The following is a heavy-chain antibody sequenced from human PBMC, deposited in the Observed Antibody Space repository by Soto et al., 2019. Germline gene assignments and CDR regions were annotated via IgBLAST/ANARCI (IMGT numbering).Heavy chain of an antibody. Sequence: QLQLQESGSGLVKPSQTLSLTCAVSGGSISSGGYSWSWIRQPPGKGLEWIGYVYHSGSTYYNTSLMSGVTRSVDMSKNQLSLKLSSVIAADTAVYDCARAGVVGAVAVDSWGQGTLVTVSS. CDR3: ARAGVVGAVAVDS. CDR2: VYHSGST. J-gene: IGHJ4*02. CDR1: GGSISSGGYS. V-gene: IGHV4-30-2*01. D-gene: IGHD6-19*01.